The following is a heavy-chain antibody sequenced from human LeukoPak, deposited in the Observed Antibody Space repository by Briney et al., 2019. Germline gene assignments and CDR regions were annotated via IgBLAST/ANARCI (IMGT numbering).Heavy chain of an antibody. CDR1: GGSINNYY. J-gene: IGHJ5*02. CDR3: ARGREMATLKAFDP. Sequence: SATLSLTCTVPGGSINNYYWSWIRQAPGKGLEWSGNIYYSGSANYNPSLKSRVTISVDTSNNQFSLRLSSLTAADTAVYYCARGREMATLKAFDPWGQGTLVTVSS. D-gene: IGHD5-24*01. V-gene: IGHV4-59*12. CDR2: IYYSGSA.